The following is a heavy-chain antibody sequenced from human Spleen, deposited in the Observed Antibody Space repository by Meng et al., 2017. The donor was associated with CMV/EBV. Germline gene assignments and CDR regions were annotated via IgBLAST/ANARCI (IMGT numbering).Heavy chain of an antibody. CDR1: GFTCSSYE. J-gene: IGHJ6*02. D-gene: IGHD3-3*01. CDR2: ISSSANII. Sequence: GGSLRLSSAASGFTCSSYEMNWVRQAPGKGLEWVSYISSSANIIYYADSVKGRFTISRDNAKNSLYLQMNSLRAGDTAVYYCARDRRGYDFWSGYYNYYYYGMDVWGQGTTVTVSS. CDR3: ARDRRGYDFWSGYYNYYYYGMDV. V-gene: IGHV3-48*03.